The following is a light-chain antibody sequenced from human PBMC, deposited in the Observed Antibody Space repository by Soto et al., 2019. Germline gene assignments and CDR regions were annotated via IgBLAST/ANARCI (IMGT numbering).Light chain of an antibody. J-gene: IGKJ1*01. CDR2: GAS. V-gene: IGKV3-20*01. CDR1: QSASSSY. Sequence: EIVLTQSPGTLSLSPGERATLSCRASQSASSSYLAWYQQKPGQAPRLLIYGASSRATCIPDRFSGSGSGTDFTLTISRLEPEDFAVYYCQQYSSSPGTFGQGTKVEIK. CDR3: QQYSSSPGT.